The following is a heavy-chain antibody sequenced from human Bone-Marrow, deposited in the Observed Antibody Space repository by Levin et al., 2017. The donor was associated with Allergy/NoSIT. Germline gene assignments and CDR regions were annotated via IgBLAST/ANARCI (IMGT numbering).Heavy chain of an antibody. V-gene: IGHV3-74*01. Sequence: HSGGSLRLSCAASGFTFSTYWMHWVRQAPGKGLVWVSRINSDGTSTTYADSVKGRFTISRDNAKNTLYLQMNSLRAEDTAVYYCARPIADSRNWIDSWGQGTLVTVSS. CDR3: ARPIADSRNWIDS. CDR1: GFTFSTYW. CDR2: INSDGTST. D-gene: IGHD2-15*01. J-gene: IGHJ5*01.